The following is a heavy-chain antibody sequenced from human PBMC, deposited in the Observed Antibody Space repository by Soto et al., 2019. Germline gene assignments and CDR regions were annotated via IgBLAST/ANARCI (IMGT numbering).Heavy chain of an antibody. D-gene: IGHD6-13*01. CDR3: AKEGQQLSYYYYGMDV. Sequence: PGGSLRLSCAASGFTFSSYAMSWVRQAPGKGLEWVSAISGSGGSTYYADSVKGRFTVSRDNSKNTLYLQMNSLRAEDTAVYYCAKEGQQLSYYYYGMDVWGQGTTVT. CDR1: GFTFSSYA. V-gene: IGHV3-23*01. J-gene: IGHJ6*02. CDR2: ISGSGGST.